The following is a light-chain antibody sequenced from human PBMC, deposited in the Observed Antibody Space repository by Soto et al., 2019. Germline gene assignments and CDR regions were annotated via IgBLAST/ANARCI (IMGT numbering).Light chain of an antibody. Sequence: QSVLTQPASVSGSPGQSITISCTGTSSDVGGYNYVSWNQQHPGKAPKLMIYDVSNRPSGVSNRFSGSKSGNTASLTISGLQAEDEADYYCSSYTSSSTLVFGGGTKLTVL. J-gene: IGLJ2*01. CDR1: SSDVGGYNY. V-gene: IGLV2-14*01. CDR3: SSYTSSSTLV. CDR2: DVS.